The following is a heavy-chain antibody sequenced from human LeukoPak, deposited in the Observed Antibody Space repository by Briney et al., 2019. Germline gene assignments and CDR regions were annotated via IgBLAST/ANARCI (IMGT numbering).Heavy chain of an antibody. CDR3: ASLHYDSSGYYSAGAFDI. V-gene: IGHV4-30-4*08. Sequence: SGTLSLTCTVSGGSISSGDYYWSWIRQPPGKGLEWIGYIYYSGSTYYNPSLKSRVTISVDTSKNQFSLKLSSVTAADTAVYYCASLHYDSSGYYSAGAFDIWGQGTMVTVSS. D-gene: IGHD3-22*01. CDR2: IYYSGST. CDR1: GGSISSGDYY. J-gene: IGHJ3*02.